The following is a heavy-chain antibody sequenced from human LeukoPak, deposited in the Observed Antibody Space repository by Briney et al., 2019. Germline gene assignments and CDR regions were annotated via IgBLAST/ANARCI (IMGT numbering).Heavy chain of an antibody. V-gene: IGHV3-11*04. D-gene: IGHD6-6*01. CDR3: VRTARLSDY. Sequence: PGGSLRLSCAASGFTFSAHYMSWIRQAPGKGLEWVSYISNDGITINYADSVKGRFTVSRDNAKNSLYLQMNSLGVEDTAVYYCVRTARLSDYWGQGTLVTVSS. CDR2: ISNDGITI. J-gene: IGHJ4*02. CDR1: GFTFSAHY.